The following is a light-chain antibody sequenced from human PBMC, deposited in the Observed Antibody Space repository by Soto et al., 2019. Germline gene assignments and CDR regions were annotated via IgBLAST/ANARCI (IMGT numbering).Light chain of an antibody. V-gene: IGLV2-23*01. J-gene: IGLJ2*01. CDR1: SSDVGSYNL. CDR2: EGS. CDR3: CSYAGSEV. Sequence: QSVLTQPASASGSPGQSITISCTGTSSDVGSYNLVSWYQQHPGKAPKLMIYEGSKRPSGVSNRFSGSKSGNTASLTISGLQAEDEADYYCCSYAGSEVFGGGTKLTVL.